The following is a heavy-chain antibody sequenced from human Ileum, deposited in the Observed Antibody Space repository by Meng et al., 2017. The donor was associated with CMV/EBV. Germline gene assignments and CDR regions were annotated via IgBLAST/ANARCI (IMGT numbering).Heavy chain of an antibody. J-gene: IGHJ4*02. CDR3: AREFRERWELGH. V-gene: IGHV1-18*01. CDR1: GYIFSNFG. Sequence: CRASGYIFSNFGITWVRQAPGQGLEWMGYLSIHDGHTKYAKNVQGRVTMTADISTSTGYMELTSLTSDDTAVYYCAREFRERWELGHWGQGTLVTVSS. D-gene: IGHD4-23*01. CDR2: LSIHDGHT.